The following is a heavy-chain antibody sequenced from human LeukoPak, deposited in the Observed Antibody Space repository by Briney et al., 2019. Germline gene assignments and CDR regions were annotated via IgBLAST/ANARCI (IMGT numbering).Heavy chain of an antibody. V-gene: IGHV1-18*01. CDR3: ARDRPTEYYYDSSGYKGAFDI. J-gene: IGHJ3*02. D-gene: IGHD3-22*01. CDR1: GYTFTSYG. CDR2: ISAYNGNT. Sequence: GASVKVSCKASGYTFTSYGIIWVRQAPGQGLEWMGWISAYNGNTNYAQKLQGRVTMTTDTSTSTAYMELRSLRSDDTAVYYCARDRPTEYYYDSSGYKGAFDIWGQGTMVTVSS.